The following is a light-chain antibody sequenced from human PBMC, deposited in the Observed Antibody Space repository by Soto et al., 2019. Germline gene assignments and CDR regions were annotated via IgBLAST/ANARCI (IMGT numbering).Light chain of an antibody. J-gene: IGKJ3*01. CDR1: QSLLHSNGYNS. CDR3: MEGLQTPPI. CDR2: LGA. V-gene: IGKV2-28*01. Sequence: EIVMTQSPLSLPVTPGEPASISCRSSQSLLHSNGYNSLDWYLQKPGQSPQVLIYLGANRASGVPDRLSGSGSGTDFTLKISRVEAEEVGIYYCMEGLQTPPIFGPGTKVDIQ.